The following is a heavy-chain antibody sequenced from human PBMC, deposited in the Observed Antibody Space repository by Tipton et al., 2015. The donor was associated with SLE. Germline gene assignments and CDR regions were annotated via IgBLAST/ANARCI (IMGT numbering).Heavy chain of an antibody. CDR2: ISYDGTNK. CDR1: GFTFSNYA. D-gene: IGHD3-10*01. J-gene: IGHJ4*02. Sequence: RSLRLSCAASGFTFSNYAMHWVRQAPGKGLEWVAVISYDGTNKYYADSVKGRFTISRDNSKNTLYLQMNSLRAEDTAVYYCARGSALWRGDLDSWGQGTLVTVSS. CDR3: ARGSALWRGDLDS. V-gene: IGHV3-30*04.